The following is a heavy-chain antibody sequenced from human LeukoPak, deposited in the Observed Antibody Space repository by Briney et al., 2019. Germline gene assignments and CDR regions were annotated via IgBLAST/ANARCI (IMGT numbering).Heavy chain of an antibody. CDR2: IWYDGSNK. J-gene: IGHJ6*04. Sequence: GGSLRLSCAASGFTFSSYGTHWVRQAPGKGLEWVAVIWYDGSNKYYADSVKGRFTISRDNSKNTLYLQMNSLRAEDTAVYYCAKEGVRITMVRGVIPTTNYYGMDVWGKGTTVTVSS. CDR3: AKEGVRITMVRGVIPTTNYYGMDV. D-gene: IGHD3-10*01. CDR1: GFTFSSYG. V-gene: IGHV3-33*06.